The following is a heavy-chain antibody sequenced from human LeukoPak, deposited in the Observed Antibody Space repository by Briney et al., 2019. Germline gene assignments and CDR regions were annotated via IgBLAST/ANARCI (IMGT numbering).Heavy chain of an antibody. CDR3: ARNYDFWKGSYWFDP. CDR2: ISSTGDRI. D-gene: IGHD3-3*01. CDR1: GFTFSDYY. J-gene: IGHJ5*02. Sequence: KPGGSLRVSCAATGFTFSDYYMTWIRQAPGKGLECVSYISSTGDRIYYADSVRGRFTISRDNAKNSLYLQMNSLRAEDTAVYFCARNYDFWKGSYWFDPWGQGTLVTVSS. V-gene: IGHV3-11*01.